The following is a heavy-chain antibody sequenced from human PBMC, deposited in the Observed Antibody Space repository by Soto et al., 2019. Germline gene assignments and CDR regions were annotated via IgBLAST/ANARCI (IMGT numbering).Heavy chain of an antibody. CDR1: GFAFRNYD. D-gene: IGHD2-21*02. V-gene: IGHV3-48*03. J-gene: IGHJ4*02. CDR3: ASEGLSGADCYFFDY. CDR2: INYSGSNT. Sequence: EVQLVESGGGLVQPGGSLRLSCAASGFAFRNYDMNWVRQAPGKGLEWISKINYSGSNTYYAESVKGRFTISRDNDKNSLYLQMNSLRVEDTGIYYCASEGLSGADCYFFDYWGQGTQVTVSS.